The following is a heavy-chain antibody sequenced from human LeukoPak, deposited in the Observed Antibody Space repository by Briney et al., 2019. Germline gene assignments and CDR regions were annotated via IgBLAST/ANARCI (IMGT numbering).Heavy chain of an antibody. Sequence: SETLSLTCAVSGASITNNWWSWIRQPPGKGLEWIGEINHSGSTNYNPSLKSRVTISVDTSKNQFSLKLSSVTAADTAVYYCARTYYDILTGENDAFDIWGQGTMVTVSS. CDR2: INHSGST. D-gene: IGHD3-9*01. J-gene: IGHJ3*02. CDR1: GASITNNW. CDR3: ARTYYDILTGENDAFDI. V-gene: IGHV4-34*01.